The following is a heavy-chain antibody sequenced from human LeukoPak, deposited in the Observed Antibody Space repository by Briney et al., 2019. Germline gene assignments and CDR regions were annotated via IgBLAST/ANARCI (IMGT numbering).Heavy chain of an antibody. CDR3: TTGIAVAGTGSA. D-gene: IGHD6-19*01. CDR1: GFTFSNAW. CDR2: IKSKTDGGTT. V-gene: IGHV3-15*01. J-gene: IGHJ5*02. Sequence: GGSLRLSCAASGFTFSNAWMSWVRQAPGKGLEWVGRIKSKTDGGTTDYAAPVKGRFTISRDDSKNTLYLQMNSLKTEDTAVYYCTTGIAVAGTGSAWGQGTLVTVSS.